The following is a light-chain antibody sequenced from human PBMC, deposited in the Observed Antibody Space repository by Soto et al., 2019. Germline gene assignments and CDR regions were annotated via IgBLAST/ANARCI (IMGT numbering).Light chain of an antibody. CDR1: QNISNW. CDR3: QQYDRFPYT. Sequence: DIQMTQSPSTLSASIGDTITITCRASQNISNWLAWYKQKPVQAHKLLIHKASTLESGDPSRLSGSGSGTEFTLTISSLQPDDFSTFYCQQYDRFPYTCGQGTKLEIK. V-gene: IGKV1-5*03. CDR2: KAS. J-gene: IGKJ2*01.